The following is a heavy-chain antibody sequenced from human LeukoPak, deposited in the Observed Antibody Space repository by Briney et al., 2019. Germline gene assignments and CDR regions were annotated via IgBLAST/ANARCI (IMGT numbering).Heavy chain of an antibody. CDR3: AKAYHPAVTAYYFDY. CDR1: GYTFTGYY. Sequence: GASVKVSCKASGYTFTGYYMHWVRQAPGQGLEWMGWINPNSGGTNYAQKFQGRVTMTRDTSISTAYMELSRLRSDDTAVYYCAKAYHPAVTAYYFDYWGQGTLVTVSS. J-gene: IGHJ4*02. V-gene: IGHV1-2*02. CDR2: INPNSGGT. D-gene: IGHD4-17*01.